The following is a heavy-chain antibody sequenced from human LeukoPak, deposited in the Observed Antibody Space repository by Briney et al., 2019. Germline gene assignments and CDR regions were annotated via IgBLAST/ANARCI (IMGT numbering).Heavy chain of an antibody. V-gene: IGHV3-74*03. CDR3: VAYNWNYPDY. CDR1: GFSLRSYF. CDR2: INTDGRDT. D-gene: IGHD1-7*01. J-gene: IGHJ4*02. Sequence: PRGSLRLSCAASGFSLRSYFMYWVRQAPGKGLVWVSRINTDGRDTEYADSVKGRFTISRDNAKNTLYMQMNSLRAEDTAVYYCVAYNWNYPDYWGQGTLVTVSS.